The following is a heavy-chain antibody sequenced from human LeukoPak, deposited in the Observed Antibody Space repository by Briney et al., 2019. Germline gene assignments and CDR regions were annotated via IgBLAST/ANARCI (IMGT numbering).Heavy chain of an antibody. CDR3: ARREGSGSYYGAFDY. V-gene: IGHV4-34*01. CDR1: GGSFSGYS. J-gene: IGHJ4*02. CDR2: INHSGST. D-gene: IGHD1-26*01. Sequence: SETLSLTCAVYGGSFSGYSWSWIRQPPGKGLEWIGEINHSGSTNYNPSLKSRVTISVDTSKNQFSLKLSSVTAADTAVYYCARREGSGSYYGAFDYWGQGTLVTVSS.